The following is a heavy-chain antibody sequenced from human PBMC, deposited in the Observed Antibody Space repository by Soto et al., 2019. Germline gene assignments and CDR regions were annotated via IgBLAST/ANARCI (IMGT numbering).Heavy chain of an antibody. V-gene: IGHV3-23*01. CDR3: AKEHHYSSSWSEFDY. CDR2: ISGSGVST. CDR1: GFTFGSDA. Sequence: EVQLLGSGGGLVQPGGSLRLSCAASGFTFGSDAMSWVRQAPGQELEWVSAISGSGVSTYYADSVKGRFTISRDNSKNTLYLQMNSLRAEDTAVYYCAKEHHYSSSWSEFDYWGQGTLVTVSS. D-gene: IGHD6-13*01. J-gene: IGHJ4*02.